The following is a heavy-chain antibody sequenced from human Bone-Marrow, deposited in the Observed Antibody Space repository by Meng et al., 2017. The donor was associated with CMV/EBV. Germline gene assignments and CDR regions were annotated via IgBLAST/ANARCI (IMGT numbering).Heavy chain of an antibody. V-gene: IGHV3-21*01. Sequence: GESLKISCAASGFTVSSYSMNWVRQAPGKGLEWVSSISSSSSYIYYADSVKGRFTISRDNAKNSLYLQMSSLRAEDTAVYYCARDKRVVPAAIAHYYGMVVWGHGTTVTVSS. CDR1: GFTVSSYS. J-gene: IGHJ6*02. CDR2: ISSSSSYI. D-gene: IGHD2-2*01. CDR3: ARDKRVVPAAIAHYYGMVV.